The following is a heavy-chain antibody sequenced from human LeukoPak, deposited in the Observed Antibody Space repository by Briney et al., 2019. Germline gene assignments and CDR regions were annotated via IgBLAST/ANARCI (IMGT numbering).Heavy chain of an antibody. D-gene: IGHD6-19*01. CDR2: ISYDGSNK. CDR3: AKDPSPTVYSSGWVDY. V-gene: IGHV3-30*18. CDR1: GFTFSSYG. J-gene: IGHJ4*02. Sequence: GGSLRLSCAASGFTFSSYGMHWVRQAPGKGLEWVAVISYDGSNKYYADSVKGRFTITRDNSKNTLYLQMNSLRVEDTAVYYCAKDPSPTVYSSGWVDYWGQGTLVTVSS.